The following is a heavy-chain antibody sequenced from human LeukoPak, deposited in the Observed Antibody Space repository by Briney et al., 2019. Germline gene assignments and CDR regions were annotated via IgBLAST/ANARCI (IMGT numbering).Heavy chain of an antibody. V-gene: IGHV4-39*01. CDR1: GGAISSSSYY. J-gene: IGHJ5*02. CDR2: IYYSGIT. D-gene: IGHD6-13*01. CDR3: ARHLGSSSSWYSSWFDP. Sequence: SETPSLTCTVSGGAISSSSYYWDWIRQPPGQGLEWIGSIYYSGITYYNASLKSRVTMSIDTAKNHFSLKLSSVTAADTAVYFCARHLGSSSSWYSSWFDPWGQGTLVTVSS.